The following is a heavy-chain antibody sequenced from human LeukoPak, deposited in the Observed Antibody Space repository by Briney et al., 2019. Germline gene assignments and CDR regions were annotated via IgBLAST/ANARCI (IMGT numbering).Heavy chain of an antibody. D-gene: IGHD3-22*01. V-gene: IGHV7-4-1*02. CDR3: ARRAHYYDTEYNDY. CDR2: INTNTGNP. CDR1: GHTFTSYA. Sequence: ASVKVSCKASGHTFTSYAMNWVRQAPGQGLEWMGWINTNTGNPTYAQGFTGRFVFSLDTSVSTAYLQISSLKAEDTAVYYCARRAHYYDTEYNDYWGQGTLATVSS. J-gene: IGHJ4*02.